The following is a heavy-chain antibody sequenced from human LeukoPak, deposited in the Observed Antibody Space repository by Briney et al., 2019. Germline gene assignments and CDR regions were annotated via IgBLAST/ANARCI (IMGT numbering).Heavy chain of an antibody. CDR1: GGSFSGYY. Sequence: KSSETLSLTCAVYGGSFSGYYWSWIRQPPGKGLEWIGEINHSGSTNYNPSLKSRVTISVDTSKNQFSLKLSSATAADTAVYYCARSRYDYVWGSYRSRDYYYGMDVWGQGTTVTVSS. CDR3: ARSRYDYVWGSYRSRDYYYGMDV. CDR2: INHSGST. V-gene: IGHV4-34*01. J-gene: IGHJ6*02. D-gene: IGHD3-16*02.